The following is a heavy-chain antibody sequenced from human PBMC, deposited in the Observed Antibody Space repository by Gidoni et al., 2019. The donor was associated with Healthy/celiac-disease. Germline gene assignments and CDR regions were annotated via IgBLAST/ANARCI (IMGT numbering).Heavy chain of an antibody. J-gene: IGHJ3*02. CDR1: GCTYSNAW. Sequence: EVQLVETGGGWVKPGGSLRLSCAAAGCTYSNAWMSLVRQAPGKGLGWVGRIQSKTDGGTTDYAAPVKGRFTISIDDSKNTLYLQMNSLKTEDTAVYYCTTGGKWELRGFDIWGQGTMVTVSS. CDR3: TTGGKWELRGFDI. D-gene: IGHD1-26*01. V-gene: IGHV3-15*01. CDR2: IQSKTDGGTT.